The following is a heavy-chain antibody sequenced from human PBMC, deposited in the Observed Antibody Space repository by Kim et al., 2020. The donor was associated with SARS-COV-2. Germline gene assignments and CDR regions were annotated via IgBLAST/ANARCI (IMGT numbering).Heavy chain of an antibody. J-gene: IGHJ4*02. V-gene: IGHV3-48*03. D-gene: IGHD3-10*01. CDR3: ARDPPYGSEGY. CDR1: GFTFSSYE. CDR2: ISSSGSTI. Sequence: GGSLRLSCAASGFTFSSYEMNWVRQAPGKGLEWVSYISSSGSTIYYADSVKGRFTNTRDNAKNSLNLQMNSLRAEDTAVYYCARDPPYGSEGYWGQGTLVTVYS.